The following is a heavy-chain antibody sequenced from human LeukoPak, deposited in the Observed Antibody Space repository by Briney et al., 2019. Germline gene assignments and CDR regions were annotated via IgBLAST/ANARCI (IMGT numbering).Heavy chain of an antibody. V-gene: IGHV3-21*01. Sequence: GGSLRLSCAASGFTFSSYSMNWVRQAPGKGLEWVSSISSSSSYIYYADSVKGRFTISRDNAKNSLYLQMNSLRAEDRAVYYCARVDTAMVTAGYWGQGTLVTVSS. CDR2: ISSSSSYI. J-gene: IGHJ4*02. CDR3: ARVDTAMVTAGY. D-gene: IGHD5-18*01. CDR1: GFTFSSYS.